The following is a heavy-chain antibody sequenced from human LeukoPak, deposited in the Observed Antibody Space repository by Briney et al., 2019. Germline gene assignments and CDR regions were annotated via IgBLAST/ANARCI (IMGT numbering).Heavy chain of an antibody. J-gene: IGHJ5*02. CDR3: ARDIVVVPADEGPTPWQGWFDP. V-gene: IGHV4-4*02. CDR1: GGSISSSNW. CDR2: IYHSGST. Sequence: SGTLSLTCAVSGGSISSSNWWSWVRQPPGKGLEWIGEIYHSGSTNYNPSLKSRVTISVDKSKNQFSLKLSSVTAADTAVYYCARDIVVVPADEGPTPWQGWFDPWGQGTLVTVSS. D-gene: IGHD2-2*01.